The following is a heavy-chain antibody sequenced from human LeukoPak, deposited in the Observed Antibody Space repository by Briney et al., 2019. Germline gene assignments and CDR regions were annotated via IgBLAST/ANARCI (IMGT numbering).Heavy chain of an antibody. J-gene: IGHJ6*03. Sequence: SETLSLTCAVYGGSFSGYYWSWIRQPPGKVLEWIGEINHSGSTNYNPSLKSRVTISVDTSKNQFSLKLSSVTAADTAVYYCARRFRDTSYYYDSSGYYRAYYYYYYYMDVWGKGTTVTVSS. CDR1: GGSFSGYY. D-gene: IGHD3-22*01. V-gene: IGHV4-34*01. CDR2: INHSGST. CDR3: ARRFRDTSYYYDSSGYYRAYYYYYYYMDV.